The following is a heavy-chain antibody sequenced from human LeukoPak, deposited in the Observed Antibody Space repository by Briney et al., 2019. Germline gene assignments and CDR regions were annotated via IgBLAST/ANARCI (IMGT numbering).Heavy chain of an antibody. CDR3: ERDWVF. CDR1: GVTFSNYW. J-gene: IGHJ1*01. D-gene: IGHD2-8*01. V-gene: IGHV3-7*01. CDR2: INQDGSEK. Sequence: PGGSLRLSCVDSGVTFSNYWMNWVRQAPGKGLEWVANINQDGSEKYYVDSVKGRFTISRDNAKKSLYLQMDSLRAQDTAVYCERDWVFWGQGTLVIVSS.